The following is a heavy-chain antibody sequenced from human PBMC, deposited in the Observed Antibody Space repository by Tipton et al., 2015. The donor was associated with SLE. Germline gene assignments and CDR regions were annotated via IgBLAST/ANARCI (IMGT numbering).Heavy chain of an antibody. Sequence: TLSLTCTVSGVSIRTPTYYWGWIRQPPGKGLEWIGTISHSGNTYSHTSLESRVTISVDTSQNQFSMSLSSVSAADTAVYYCARKELSTMRDYWGQRTLVTVSS. CDR3: ARKELSTMRDY. CDR2: ISHSGNT. V-gene: IGHV4-39*07. CDR1: GVSIRTPTYY. D-gene: IGHD5-24*01. J-gene: IGHJ4*02.